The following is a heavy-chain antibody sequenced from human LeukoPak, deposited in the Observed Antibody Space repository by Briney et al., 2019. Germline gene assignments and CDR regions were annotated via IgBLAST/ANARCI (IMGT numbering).Heavy chain of an antibody. V-gene: IGHV4-31*03. CDR1: GGSISSGGYY. CDR3: ARARKSEGRVVIITYFDY. D-gene: IGHD3-3*01. J-gene: IGHJ4*02. CDR2: IYYSGST. Sequence: SETLSLTCTVSGGSISSGGYYWSWIRQHPGKGLEWIGYIYYSGSTYSNPSLRSRITIPVDTSKNQFSLKLSSVTAADTAVYYCARARKSEGRVVIITYFDYWGQGTLVTVSS.